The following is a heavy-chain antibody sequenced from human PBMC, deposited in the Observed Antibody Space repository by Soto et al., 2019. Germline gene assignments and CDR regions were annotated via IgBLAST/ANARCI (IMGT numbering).Heavy chain of an antibody. D-gene: IGHD6-13*01. Sequence: PGGSLRLSCASSGFTVRSKYMSWVRQAPGKGLEWVSVIYSGGSTYYADSVKGRFTISRDNSKNTLYLQMNSLRAEDTAVYYCARDRYRAAAGRSLLYYYGMDVWGQGTTVTVSS. V-gene: IGHV3-66*01. CDR1: GFTVRSKY. CDR2: IYSGGST. J-gene: IGHJ6*02. CDR3: ARDRYRAAAGRSLLYYYGMDV.